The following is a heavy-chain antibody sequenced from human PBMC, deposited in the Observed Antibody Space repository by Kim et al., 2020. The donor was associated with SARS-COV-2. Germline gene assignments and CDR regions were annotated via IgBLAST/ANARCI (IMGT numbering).Heavy chain of an antibody. Sequence: SETLSLTCAVYGGSFSGYYWSWIRQPPGKGLEWIGEINHSGSTNYNPSLKSRVTISVDTSKNQFSLKLSSVTAADTAVYYCARTQPYTSWGMDVWGQGTTVTVSS. CDR1: GGSFSGYY. CDR3: ARTQPYTSWGMDV. CDR2: INHSGST. V-gene: IGHV4-34*01. D-gene: IGHD3-16*01. J-gene: IGHJ6*02.